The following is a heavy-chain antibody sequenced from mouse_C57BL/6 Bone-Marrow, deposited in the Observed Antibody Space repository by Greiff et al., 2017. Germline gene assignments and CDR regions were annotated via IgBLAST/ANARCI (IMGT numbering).Heavy chain of an antibody. CDR2: IDPANGNT. J-gene: IGHJ1*03. Sequence: VQLQQSVAELVRPGASVKMSCTASGFNINNTYMHWVKQRPEQGLEWIGRIDPANGNTKYDPKFQGKATITADTSSNTAYLQLSSLTSEDAAFYYCGRNRYFWYFDVWGTGATITASS. CDR1: GFNINNTY. V-gene: IGHV14-3*01. CDR3: GRNRYFWYFDV.